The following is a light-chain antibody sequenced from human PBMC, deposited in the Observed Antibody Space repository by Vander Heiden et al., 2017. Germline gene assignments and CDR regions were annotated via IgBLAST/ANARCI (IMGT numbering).Light chain of an antibody. CDR3: QHLKNYPPIT. J-gene: IGKJ5*01. CDR2: AAS. CDR1: QGISSY. V-gene: IGKV1-9*01. Sequence: DIQLTQSPSFLSASVVDRVTITCRASQGISSYLAWYQQKPGEAPKLLIYAASTLQRGVPSRFSGIGSGTEFTLTIGSRQPEDFATYYCQHLKNYPPITFGQGTRLEIK.